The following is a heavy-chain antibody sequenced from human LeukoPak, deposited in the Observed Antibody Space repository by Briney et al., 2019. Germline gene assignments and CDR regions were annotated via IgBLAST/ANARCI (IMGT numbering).Heavy chain of an antibody. J-gene: IGHJ4*02. CDR3: ARSGRGTVTTYY. CDR2: IYYSGST. CDR1: GGSISSSSYY. V-gene: IGHV4-39*07. D-gene: IGHD4-17*01. Sequence: SETLSLTCTVSGGSISSSSYYWGWIRQPPGKGLEWIGSIYYSGSTYYNPSLKSRVTISVDTSKNQFSLKLSSVTAADTAVYYCARSGRGTVTTYYWGQGTLVTVSS.